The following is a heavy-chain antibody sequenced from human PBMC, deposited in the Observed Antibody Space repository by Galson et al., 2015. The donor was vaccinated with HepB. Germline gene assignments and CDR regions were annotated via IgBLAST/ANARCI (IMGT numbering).Heavy chain of an antibody. CDR3: ARIQNGYYRYWYFDL. J-gene: IGHJ2*01. Sequence: PALVKPTQTLTLTCTVSGFSLSNARMGVIWIRQPPGKALEWLAHIFSNDEKSYSTSLKSRLTISKDTSKSQVVLTMTNMDPVDTATYYCARIQNGYYRYWYFDLWGRGTLVTVSS. V-gene: IGHV2-26*01. D-gene: IGHD3-22*01. CDR2: IFSNDEK. CDR1: GFSLSNARMG.